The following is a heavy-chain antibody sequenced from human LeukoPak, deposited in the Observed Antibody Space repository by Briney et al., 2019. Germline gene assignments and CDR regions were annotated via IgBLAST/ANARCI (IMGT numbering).Heavy chain of an antibody. Sequence: PGGSLRLSCAASGFTFSSYAMHWVRQAPGKGLEWVAVISYDGSNKHYADSVKGRFTISRDNSKNTLYLQMNSLRAEDTAVYYCARDQGVRQQWLAFDYWGQGTLVTVSS. CDR2: ISYDGSNK. J-gene: IGHJ4*02. D-gene: IGHD6-19*01. V-gene: IGHV3-30*04. CDR1: GFTFSSYA. CDR3: ARDQGVRQQWLAFDY.